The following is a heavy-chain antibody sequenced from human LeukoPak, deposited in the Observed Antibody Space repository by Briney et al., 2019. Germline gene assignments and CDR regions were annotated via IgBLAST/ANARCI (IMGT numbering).Heavy chain of an antibody. V-gene: IGHV3-21*01. Sequence: PGGSLRLSCAASGFTFSSYSMNWVRQAPGKGLEWVSSISSSSSYIYYADSVKGRFTISRDNAKNSLYLQMNSLRAEDTAVYYCARDPYTKYYYGSGSWYYFDYWGQGTLLTVSS. CDR3: ARDPYTKYYYGSGSWYYFDY. CDR2: ISSSSSYI. J-gene: IGHJ4*02. CDR1: GFTFSSYS. D-gene: IGHD3-10*01.